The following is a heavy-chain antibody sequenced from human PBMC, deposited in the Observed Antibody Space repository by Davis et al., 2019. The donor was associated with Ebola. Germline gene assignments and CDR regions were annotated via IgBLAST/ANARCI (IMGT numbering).Heavy chain of an antibody. V-gene: IGHV1-18*04. CDR2: ISAYNGNT. D-gene: IGHD3-3*01. CDR1: GYTFTSYG. Sequence: ASVTVSCKASGYTFTSYGISWVRQAPGQGLEWMGWISAYNGNTNYAQKLQGRVTMTTDTSTSTAYMELRSLRSDDTAVYYCARFRPFWSGYLYYYYYMDVWGKGTTVTVSS. CDR3: ARFRPFWSGYLYYYYYMDV. J-gene: IGHJ6*03.